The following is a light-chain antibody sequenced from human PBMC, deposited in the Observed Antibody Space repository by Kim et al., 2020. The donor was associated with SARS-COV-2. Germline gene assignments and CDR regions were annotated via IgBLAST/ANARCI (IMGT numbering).Light chain of an antibody. Sequence: ELTQPPSASGTPGQRVTISCSGSSSNIGINNVNWYQQLPGTAPKLIIYKNNQRPSGVPDRFSGSKSGTSASLAISGLQSEDEADYYCTAWDASVKGWVFGGGTQLTVL. CDR1: SSNIGINN. CDR3: TAWDASVKGWV. J-gene: IGLJ3*02. V-gene: IGLV1-44*01. CDR2: KNN.